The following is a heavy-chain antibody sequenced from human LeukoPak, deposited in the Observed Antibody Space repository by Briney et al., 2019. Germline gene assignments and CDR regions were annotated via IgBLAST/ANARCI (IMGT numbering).Heavy chain of an antibody. CDR2: IYHSGST. D-gene: IGHD1-26*01. J-gene: IGHJ3*02. CDR3: ARDPRIPNSQYSGSYRDAFDI. Sequence: SETLSLTCTVSGGSISSGGYYWSWIRQPPGKGLEWIGYIYHSGSTYYNPSLKSRVTISVDRSKNQFSLKLSSVTAADTAVYYCARDPRIPNSQYSGSYRDAFDIWGQGTMVTVSS. CDR1: GGSISSGGYY. V-gene: IGHV4-30-2*01.